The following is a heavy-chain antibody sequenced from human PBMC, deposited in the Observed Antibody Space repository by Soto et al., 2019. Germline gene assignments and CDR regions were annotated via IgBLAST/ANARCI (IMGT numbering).Heavy chain of an antibody. CDR3: ARSGGTRDGYSGDWYFDL. V-gene: IGHV1-69*01. CDR2: IIPIFGTA. J-gene: IGHJ2*01. Sequence: QVQLVQAGAEVKKPGSSVKVSCKASGGTFSSYAISWVRQAPGQGLEWMGGIIPIFGTANYAQKFQGRVTITADESTRTAYMELRSLRSEDTAVYYCARSGGTRDGYSGDWYFDLWGRGTLVTVS. D-gene: IGHD2-15*01. CDR1: GGTFSSYA.